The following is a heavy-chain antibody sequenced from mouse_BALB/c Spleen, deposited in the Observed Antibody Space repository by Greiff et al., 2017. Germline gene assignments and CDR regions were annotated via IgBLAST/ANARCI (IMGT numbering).Heavy chain of an antibody. Sequence: EVQLQQSGAELVRSGASVKLSCTASGFNITDYYMHWVKQRPEQGLEWIGWIDPENGDTEYAPKFQGKATMTADTSSNTAYLQLSSLTSEDTAVYYCNAWGIRTGNAMDYWGQGTSVTVSS. V-gene: IGHV14-4*02. CDR2: IDPENGDT. D-gene: IGHD2-4*01. CDR1: GFNITDYY. CDR3: NAWGIRTGNAMDY. J-gene: IGHJ4*01.